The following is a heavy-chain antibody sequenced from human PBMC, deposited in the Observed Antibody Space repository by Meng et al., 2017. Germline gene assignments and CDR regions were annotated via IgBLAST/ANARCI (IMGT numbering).Heavy chain of an antibody. J-gene: IGHJ3*02. V-gene: IGHV3-48*03. CDR2: ISSSGSTI. Sequence: GESLKISCAASGFTFSSYEMDWVRQAPGKGLEWVSYISSSGSTIYYADYVKGRFTISRDNAKNSLYLQMNSLRAEDTAVYYCARGYSSGWYSGKKDAFDIWGQGTMVTVSS. CDR1: GFTFSSYE. CDR3: ARGYSSGWYSGKKDAFDI. D-gene: IGHD6-19*01.